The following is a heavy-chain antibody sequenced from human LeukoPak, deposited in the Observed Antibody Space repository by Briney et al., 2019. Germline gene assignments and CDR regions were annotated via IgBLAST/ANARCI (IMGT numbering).Heavy chain of an antibody. V-gene: IGHV3-48*01. CDR3: ARDTKYAFDN. CDR2: IGISSGNT. CDR1: GFTISSYS. D-gene: IGHD2-2*01. Sequence: GGSLRLSCAASGFTISSYSMNWVRQTPGKGLEWISYIGISSGNTKYADSVKGRFTISGDKAKNSLYLQMNSLRVEDTAVYYCARDTKYAFDNWGQGTLVTVSS. J-gene: IGHJ4*02.